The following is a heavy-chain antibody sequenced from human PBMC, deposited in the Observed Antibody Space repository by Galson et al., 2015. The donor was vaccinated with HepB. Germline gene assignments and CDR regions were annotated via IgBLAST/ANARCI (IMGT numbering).Heavy chain of an antibody. Sequence: SLRLSCAASGFIFNNYAMHWVRRAPGKGLEWVAVISSDGSKKYYADSMKGQFAISRDNSTNTLYLQMNSLRVEDTALYYCTKDVLPGGLDYWGQGSL. V-gene: IGHV3-30*18. CDR3: TKDVLPGGLDY. D-gene: IGHD3-16*01. J-gene: IGHJ4*02. CDR2: ISSDGSKK. CDR1: GFIFNNYA.